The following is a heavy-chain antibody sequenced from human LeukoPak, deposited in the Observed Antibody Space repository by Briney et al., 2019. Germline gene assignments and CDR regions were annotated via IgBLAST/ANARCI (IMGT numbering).Heavy chain of an antibody. V-gene: IGHV3-7*01. CDR2: IKQDGSEK. Sequence: PGGSLRLSCAASGFTFSSYWMSWVRQAPGEGLEWVANIKQDGSEKYYVDSVKGRFTISRDNAKNSLYLQMNSLRAEDTAVYYCARDRAVVVVAASRWFDPWGQGTLVTVSS. D-gene: IGHD2-15*01. CDR3: ARDRAVVVVAASRWFDP. J-gene: IGHJ5*02. CDR1: GFTFSSYW.